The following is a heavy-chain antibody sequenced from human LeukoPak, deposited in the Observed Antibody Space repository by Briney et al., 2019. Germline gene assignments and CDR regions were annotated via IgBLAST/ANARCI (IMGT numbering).Heavy chain of an antibody. Sequence: SETLSLTCAVYGGSFSGYYWSWIRQPPGKGLEWIGEINHSGSTNYNPSLKSRVTISVDTSKNQFSLKLSSVTAADTAVYYCAARYYDFCSGYYTGDYWGQGTLVTVSS. J-gene: IGHJ4*02. V-gene: IGHV4-34*01. CDR3: AARYYDFCSGYYTGDY. CDR1: GGSFSGYY. D-gene: IGHD3-3*01. CDR2: INHSGST.